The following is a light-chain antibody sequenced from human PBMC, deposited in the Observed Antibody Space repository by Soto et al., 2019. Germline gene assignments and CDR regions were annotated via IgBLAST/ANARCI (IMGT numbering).Light chain of an antibody. CDR1: QSVSSTS. J-gene: IGKJ3*01. CDR2: GTS. CDR3: QQYGSSLLT. V-gene: IGKV3-20*01. Sequence: DMVLTQSPGTLSLSTGVRATLSCRASQSVSSTSLAWYQQKPGQAPRLLIYGTSTRATGIPDRFSGSGSGTDFTLPISRLEPEDFAVYYCQQYGSSLLTFGPGTKADIK.